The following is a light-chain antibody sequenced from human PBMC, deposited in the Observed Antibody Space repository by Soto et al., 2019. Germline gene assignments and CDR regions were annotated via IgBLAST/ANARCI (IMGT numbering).Light chain of an antibody. V-gene: IGKV3-20*01. CDR2: GGS. CDR1: QSVVSDY. J-gene: IGKJ2*01. CDR3: QQYGGAPYT. Sequence: EIVLTQSPDTLSLSPGEGVTLSCRASQSVVSDYVAWYQQKPGQAPRLLIYGGSLGATGFPARLSGSGSGTDFTLTISRLEPEDFAVYYCQQYGGAPYTFGPGT.